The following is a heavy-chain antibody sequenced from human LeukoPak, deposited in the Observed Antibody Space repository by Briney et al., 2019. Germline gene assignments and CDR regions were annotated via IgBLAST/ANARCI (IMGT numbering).Heavy chain of an antibody. CDR1: GYTFTGYY. Sequence: GASVKVSCKASGYTFTGYYMHWVRQAPGQGLEWMGWIDPNSGGTDYAQKFQGRVTMTRDTSISTAYMELSRLRSDDTAVYYCARDRGSSGYEAAYWGQGTLVTVSS. CDR2: IDPNSGGT. V-gene: IGHV1-2*02. CDR3: ARDRGSSGYEAAY. D-gene: IGHD5-12*01. J-gene: IGHJ4*02.